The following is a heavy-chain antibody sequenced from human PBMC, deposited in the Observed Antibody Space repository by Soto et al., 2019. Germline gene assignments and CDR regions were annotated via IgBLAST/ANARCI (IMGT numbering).Heavy chain of an antibody. CDR3: ARRKHLYYYYYYMDV. J-gene: IGHJ6*03. D-gene: IGHD2-21*01. Sequence: ASVKVSCKASGYTFTSYDINWVRQATGQGLEWMGWMNPNSGNTDYAQKFQGRVTMTRNTSISTAYMELSSLRSEDTAVYYCARRKHLYYYYYYMDVWGKGTTVTVSS. V-gene: IGHV1-8*01. CDR1: GYTFTSYD. CDR2: MNPNSGNT.